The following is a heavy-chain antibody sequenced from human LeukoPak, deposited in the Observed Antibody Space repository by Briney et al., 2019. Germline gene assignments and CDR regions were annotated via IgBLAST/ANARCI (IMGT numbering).Heavy chain of an antibody. CDR3: VRASETLYFDY. V-gene: IGHV4-4*02. CDR1: GGSLSSSNW. CDR2: IYHSGST. Sequence: SETLSLTCAVSGGSLSSSNWWSWVRQPPGKGLEWIGEIYHSGSTNYNPPLKSRVTISVDKSKNQFSLKLSSATAADTAVYYCVRASETLYFDYWGQGTLVTVSS. D-gene: IGHD3-10*01. J-gene: IGHJ4*02.